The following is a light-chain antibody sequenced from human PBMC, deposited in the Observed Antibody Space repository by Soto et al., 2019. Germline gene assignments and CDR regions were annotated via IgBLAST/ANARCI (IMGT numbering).Light chain of an antibody. J-gene: IGKJ1*01. CDR3: QQSSTTPRT. Sequence: DIPMTQSPSSLSASVGDRVTITCRASQGIRNELGWYQQKPGKAPKRLIYAASSLQSGVPSRFSGSGYGTEFTLTISSLQPEDFATYYCQQSSTTPRTFGQGTNVDFK. CDR2: AAS. CDR1: QGIRNE. V-gene: IGKV1-17*01.